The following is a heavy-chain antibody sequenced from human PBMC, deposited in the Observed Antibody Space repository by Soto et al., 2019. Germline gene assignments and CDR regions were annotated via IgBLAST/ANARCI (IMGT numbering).Heavy chain of an antibody. Sequence: GGSLRLCCAASGFTVSSNYMSWVRQAPGKGLEWVAVISYDGSNKYYADSVKGRFTISRDNSKNTLYLQMNSLRAEDTAVYYSATEGFRDRYYFDYWGQGT. J-gene: IGHJ4*02. CDR3: ATEGFRDRYYFDY. V-gene: IGHV3-30-3*01. CDR1: GFTVSSNY. CDR2: ISYDGSNK.